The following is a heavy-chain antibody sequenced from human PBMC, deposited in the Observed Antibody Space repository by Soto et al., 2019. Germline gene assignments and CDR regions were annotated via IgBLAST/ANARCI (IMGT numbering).Heavy chain of an antibody. V-gene: IGHV3-21*01. CDR2: ISSSSSYI. J-gene: IGHJ5*02. D-gene: IGHD2-2*01. CDR3: ASTYVLGYCSSTSCPKETNWFDP. CDR1: GFTFSSYS. Sequence: EVQLVESGGGLVKPGGSLRLSCAASGFTFSSYSMNWVRQAPGKGLEWVSSISSSSSYIYYADSVKGRFTISRDNAKNSLYLQMNSLRAEDTAVYYCASTYVLGYCSSTSCPKETNWFDPWGQGTLVTVSS.